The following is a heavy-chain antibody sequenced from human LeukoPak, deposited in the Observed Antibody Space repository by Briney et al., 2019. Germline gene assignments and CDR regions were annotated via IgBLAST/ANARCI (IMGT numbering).Heavy chain of an antibody. CDR3: AKDSKYYYGPYAT. CDR2: IRGSGGST. CDR1: GVTFSSYG. Sequence: GGSLRLSCAGSGVTFSSYGMSWVRQAPGKGLEWVSAIRGSGGSTYYTVSVKGRFTISRDNSKNTLYLQMNSLRAEDTAVYYCAKDSKYYYGPYATWGQGTLVTVSS. J-gene: IGHJ5*02. V-gene: IGHV3-23*01. D-gene: IGHD3-10*01.